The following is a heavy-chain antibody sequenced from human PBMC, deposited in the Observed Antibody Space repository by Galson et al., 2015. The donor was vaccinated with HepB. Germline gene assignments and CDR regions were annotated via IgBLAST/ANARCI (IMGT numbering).Heavy chain of an antibody. V-gene: IGHV3-30*18. CDR3: AKESNIEWMLLPGHFDY. D-gene: IGHD1-26*01. CDR1: RFTFNSYA. Sequence: SLRLSCAASRFTFNSYAMHWVRQAPGKGLEWVAVISYDGINQYYADSVKGRFTISRDNSKNTLYLQMNSLRPDDTAVYYCAKESNIEWMLLPGHFDYWGQGSLVTVSS. J-gene: IGHJ4*02. CDR2: ISYDGINQ.